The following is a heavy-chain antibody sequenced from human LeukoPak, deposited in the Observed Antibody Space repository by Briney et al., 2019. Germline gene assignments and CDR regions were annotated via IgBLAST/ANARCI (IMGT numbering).Heavy chain of an antibody. CDR1: GYSISSGYY. D-gene: IGHD2-8*01. V-gene: IGHV4-38-2*02. CDR3: ARGVGDCTNGVCYTIDAFDI. J-gene: IGHJ3*02. CDR2: IYYSGST. Sequence: PSETLSLTCTVSGYSISSGYYWGWIRQPPRKGLEWIGSIYYSGSTYYNPSLKSRVTISVDTSKNQFSLKLSSVTAADTAVYYCARGVGDCTNGVCYTIDAFDIWGQGTMVTVSS.